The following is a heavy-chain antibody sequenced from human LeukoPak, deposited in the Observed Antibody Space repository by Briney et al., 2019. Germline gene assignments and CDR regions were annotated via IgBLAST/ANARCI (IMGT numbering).Heavy chain of an antibody. CDR1: GYTFTSYY. Sequence: ASVKVSCKASGYTFTSYYMHWVRQAPGQGLEWMGIINPSGGSTSYAQKFQGRVTMTRDTSTNTVYMELSSLRSEDTAVYYCARDTRGIAVAGYYYYGMDVWGQGTTVTVSS. CDR2: INPSGGST. D-gene: IGHD6-19*01. V-gene: IGHV1-46*01. J-gene: IGHJ6*02. CDR3: ARDTRGIAVAGYYYYGMDV.